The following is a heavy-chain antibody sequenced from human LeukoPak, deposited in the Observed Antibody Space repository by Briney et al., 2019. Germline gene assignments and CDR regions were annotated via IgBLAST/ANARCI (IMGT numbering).Heavy chain of an antibody. Sequence: GGSLRLSCAASGFTFSTYVMSWVRQAPGKGLDWVSGISGSGSTTFYADSVKGRFTISRDNSKNTLYLQMNSLRAEDTAVYYCAKDGRLNPLLWGQGGLVTVSS. J-gene: IGHJ4*02. CDR2: ISGSGSTT. CDR1: GFTFSTYV. V-gene: IGHV3-23*01. CDR3: AKDGRLNPLL.